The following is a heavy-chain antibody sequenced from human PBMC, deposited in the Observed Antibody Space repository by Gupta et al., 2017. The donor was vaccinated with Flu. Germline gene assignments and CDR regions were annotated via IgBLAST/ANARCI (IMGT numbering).Heavy chain of an antibody. D-gene: IGHD6-13*01. V-gene: IGHV3-23*01. CDR3: AKLSSSWYIDY. CDR2: ISGSGGST. J-gene: IGHJ4*02. Sequence: EVQLLESGGGLVQPGGSLRLSCAASGFTFSSYAMSWVRQAPGNGLVWVSVISGSGGSTYYADSVKGRFTISRDNSKNTLYLQMNSLRAEDTAVYYCAKLSSSWYIDYWGQGTLVTVSS. CDR1: GFTFSSYA.